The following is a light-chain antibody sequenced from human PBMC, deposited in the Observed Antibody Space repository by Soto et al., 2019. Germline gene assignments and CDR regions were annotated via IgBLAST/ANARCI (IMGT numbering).Light chain of an antibody. V-gene: IGKV3-20*01. J-gene: IGKJ1*01. CDR1: QTVSGDY. CDR2: GAS. Sequence: VLTLSRRTLSFSIGQRAPLSCRARQTVSGDYFAWYQQKSGQAPRLLIYGASSRATDIPDRFSGSGSGTDFTLTIRRLEPEEFAVYYCHQYDRWTFGQGTKVDIK. CDR3: HQYDRWT.